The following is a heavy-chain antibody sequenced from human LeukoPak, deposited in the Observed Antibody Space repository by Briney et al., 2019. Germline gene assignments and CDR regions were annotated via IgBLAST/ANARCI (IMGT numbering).Heavy chain of an antibody. V-gene: IGHV3-30*18. CDR3: AKDRGVSTMVRGVIIEGYFDY. J-gene: IGHJ4*02. D-gene: IGHD3-10*01. CDR1: GFTFSSYG. Sequence: PGGSLRLSCAASGFTFSSYGMHWARQAPGKGLEWVAVISYDGSNKYYADSVKGRFTISRDNSKNTLYLQMNSLRAEDTAVYYCAKDRGVSTMVRGVIIEGYFDYWGQGTLVTVSS. CDR2: ISYDGSNK.